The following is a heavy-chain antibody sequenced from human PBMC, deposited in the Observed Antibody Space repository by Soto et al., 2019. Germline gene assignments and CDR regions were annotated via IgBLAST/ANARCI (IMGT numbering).Heavy chain of an antibody. D-gene: IGHD1-26*01. Sequence: ASVKVSCKASGYTFTSYGISWVRQAPGQGLEWMGWISAYNGNTNYAQKLQGRVTMTTGTSTSTAYMELRSLRSDDTAVYYCARVVKLPINYYFDYWGQGALVTVSS. CDR3: ARVVKLPINYYFDY. CDR2: ISAYNGNT. V-gene: IGHV1-18*01. CDR1: GYTFTSYG. J-gene: IGHJ4*02.